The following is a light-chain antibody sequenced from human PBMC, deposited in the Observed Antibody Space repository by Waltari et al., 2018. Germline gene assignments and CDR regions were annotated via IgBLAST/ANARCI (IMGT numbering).Light chain of an antibody. J-gene: IGLJ2*01. Sequence: QSALTQPASVSGSPGQSITISCTGTSSDVGGHNYVSWYQLHPDKAPKLIIYEVPSRPPGVSNRFSGAKSGNTASLTLAGLQAEDEADYYCSSYTTGSTYVIFGGGTKLTVL. CDR3: SSYTTGSTYVI. CDR1: SSDVGGHNY. V-gene: IGLV2-14*01. CDR2: EVP.